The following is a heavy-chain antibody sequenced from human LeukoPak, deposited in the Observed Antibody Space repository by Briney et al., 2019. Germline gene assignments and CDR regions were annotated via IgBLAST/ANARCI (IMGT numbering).Heavy chain of an antibody. V-gene: IGHV3-15*01. CDR2: IKQIRNGGTT. CDR3: ATGFSATSHDGY. D-gene: IGHD1-26*01. J-gene: IGHJ4*02. Sequence: GGSLRLSCAASGFTFSDAWMTWVRQTPGKGLEWVGRIKQIRNGGTTDYAAPVKGRFTMSRDDSISTLYLQMNSLKTEDTAVYYCATGFSATSHDGYWGRGTLVTVSS. CDR1: GFTFSDAW.